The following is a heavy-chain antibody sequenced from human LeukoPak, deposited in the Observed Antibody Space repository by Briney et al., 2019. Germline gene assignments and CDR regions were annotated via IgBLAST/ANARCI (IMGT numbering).Heavy chain of an antibody. CDR2: IYYSGST. J-gene: IGHJ4*02. Sequence: SETLSLTCTVSGGSISSSSYYWGWIRQPPGKGLEWIGSIYYSGSTYYNPSLKSRVTISVDTSKNQFSLKLSSVTAADTAVYYCARYSYRGGTYWGQGTLVTVSS. D-gene: IGHD1-1*01. CDR1: GGSISSSSYY. V-gene: IGHV4-39*07. CDR3: ARYSYRGGTY.